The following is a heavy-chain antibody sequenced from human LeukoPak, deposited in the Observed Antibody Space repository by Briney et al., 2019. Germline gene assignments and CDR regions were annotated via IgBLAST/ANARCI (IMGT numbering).Heavy chain of an antibody. CDR2: IYYSGST. V-gene: IGHV4-39*07. CDR3: ARGVIYYYDSSGYFFAPTRRTKDAFDI. CDR1: GGSISSSSYY. J-gene: IGHJ3*02. Sequence: SETLSLTCTVSGGSISSSSYYWGWIRQPPGKGLEWIGSIYYSGSTYYNPSLKSRVTISVDTSKNQFSLKLSSVTAADTAVYYCARGVIYYYDSSGYFFAPTRRTKDAFDIWGQGTMVTVSS. D-gene: IGHD3-22*01.